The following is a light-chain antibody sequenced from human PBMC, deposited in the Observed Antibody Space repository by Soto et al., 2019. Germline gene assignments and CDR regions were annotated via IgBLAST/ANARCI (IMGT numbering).Light chain of an antibody. CDR1: QGISTW. J-gene: IGKJ4*01. CDR3: QQYNSYPVT. V-gene: IGKV1D-16*01. Sequence: DIQMTQSPSSLSASVGDRVTITCRASQGISTWLAWYQQKPEKAPKSLIYDASGLQSGVPSRFSGSGSGTDFTLTISSLQPEDFATYYCQQYNSYPVTFGGGTKVEIK. CDR2: DAS.